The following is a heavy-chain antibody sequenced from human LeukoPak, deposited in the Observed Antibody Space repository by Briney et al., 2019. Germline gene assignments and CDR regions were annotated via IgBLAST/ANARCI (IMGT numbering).Heavy chain of an antibody. Sequence: LSGGSLRLSCAASGFTFSNYGMHWVRQAPGKGLEWVALIRFDGSHKYYADSVKGRFTISRDNSKSTVYLQMNSLRAEDTAVYYCSKDLTSDFGGDFDPWGQGTLVTVSS. D-gene: IGHD3-10*01. CDR2: IRFDGSHK. V-gene: IGHV3-30*02. J-gene: IGHJ5*02. CDR1: GFTFSNYG. CDR3: SKDLTSDFGGDFDP.